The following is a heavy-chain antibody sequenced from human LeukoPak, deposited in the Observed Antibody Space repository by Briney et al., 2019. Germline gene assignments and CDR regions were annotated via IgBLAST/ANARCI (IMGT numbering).Heavy chain of an antibody. D-gene: IGHD3-22*01. J-gene: IGHJ3*02. CDR1: AFTFRGYG. CDR3: AKKWSGDYDSSGVNDAFDI. V-gene: IGHV3-30*02. Sequence: GGSLRLSCAASAFTFRGYGMHWVRQAPGKGLEWVAFIRYHGSDKYYADSVKDRFTISRDNPKNTLYLQMNSLRAEDTAVYYCAKKWSGDYDSSGVNDAFDIWGQGTMVTVSS. CDR2: IRYHGSDK.